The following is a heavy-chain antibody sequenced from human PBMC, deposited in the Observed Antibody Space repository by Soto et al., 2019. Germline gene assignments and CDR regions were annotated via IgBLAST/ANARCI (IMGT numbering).Heavy chain of an antibody. V-gene: IGHV4-59*01. CDR3: ARVGGVAARTFDY. D-gene: IGHD6-6*01. Sequence: SETLSLTCTVSGGSINDFYWSWIRQPPGKGLEWIGYIYYSGSNDYNPSLKGRVTISVDTSKNQFSLKLRSVTAADTAVYYRARVGGVAARTFDYWGQGTLVTVSS. CDR2: IYYSGSN. CDR1: GGSINDFY. J-gene: IGHJ4*02.